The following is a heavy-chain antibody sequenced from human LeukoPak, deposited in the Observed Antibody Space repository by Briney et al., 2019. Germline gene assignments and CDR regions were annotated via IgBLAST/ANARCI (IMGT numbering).Heavy chain of an antibody. CDR2: IWYDGSNK. V-gene: IGHV3-33*06. Sequence: GRSLRLSCAASGFTFSSYGMHWVRQAPGKGLEWVAVIWYDGSNKYYADSVKGRFTISRDNSKNTLYLQMNSLRAEDTAIYYCAKERRAAENWFDPWGQGTLVTVSS. J-gene: IGHJ5*02. CDR3: AKERRAAENWFDP. CDR1: GFTFSSYG.